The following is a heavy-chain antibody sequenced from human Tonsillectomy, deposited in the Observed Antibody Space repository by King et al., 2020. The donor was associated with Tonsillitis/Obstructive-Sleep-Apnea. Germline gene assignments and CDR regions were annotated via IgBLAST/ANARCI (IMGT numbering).Heavy chain of an antibody. CDR2: IIPIFGTA. Sequence: QLVQSGAEVKKPGSSVKVSCKASGGTFSSYAISWVRQAPGQGLEWMGGIIPIFGTANYAQKFQGRVTITADESTSTAYMELSSLRSEDTAVYYCARAGMTTVTVDYYYYMDVWGKGTTVTVSS. V-gene: IGHV1-69*01. D-gene: IGHD4-11*01. J-gene: IGHJ6*03. CDR3: ARAGMTTVTVDYYYYMDV. CDR1: GGTFSSYA.